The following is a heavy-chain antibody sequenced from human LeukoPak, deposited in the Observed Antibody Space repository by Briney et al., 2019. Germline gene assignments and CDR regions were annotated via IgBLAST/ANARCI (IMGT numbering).Heavy chain of an antibody. J-gene: IGHJ4*02. Sequence: PSETLSLTCTVSGYSISSGYYWGWIRQAPGKGLEWIGSIYHSGSTYYNPSLKSRVTISVDTSKNQFSLKLSSVTAADTAVYYCARYQGIGGGYFDYWGQGTLVTVSS. D-gene: IGHD3-16*01. CDR2: IYHSGST. CDR3: ARYQGIGGGYFDY. V-gene: IGHV4-38-2*02. CDR1: GYSISSGYY.